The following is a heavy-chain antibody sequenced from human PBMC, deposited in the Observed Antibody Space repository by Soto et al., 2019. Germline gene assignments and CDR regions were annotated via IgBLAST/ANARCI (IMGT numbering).Heavy chain of an antibody. CDR3: AKGGSYPRGSFDY. V-gene: IGHV3-23*01. CDR1: GFTFSSYA. Sequence: EVQLLESGGGLVQPGGSLRLSCAASGFTFSSYAMSWVRQAPGKGLEWVSAISGSGGSTYYADSVKGRFTISRDDSKNTLYLQMNSLRAEDTAVYYCAKGGSYPRGSFDYWGQGTLVTVSS. D-gene: IGHD1-26*01. CDR2: ISGSGGST. J-gene: IGHJ4*02.